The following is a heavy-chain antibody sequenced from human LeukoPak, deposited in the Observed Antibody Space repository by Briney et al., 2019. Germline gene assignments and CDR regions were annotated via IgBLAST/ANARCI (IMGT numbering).Heavy chain of an antibody. V-gene: IGHV3-30*02. CDR1: GFTFSSYG. D-gene: IGHD6-13*01. Sequence: GGSLRLSCAASGFTFSSYGIHWVRQAPGKGLVGVAFILFDGSNKYYADSVKGRFTISRDNSKNTLYLQMNSLRTEDTAVYYCAKSASGYSSSWYCFDYWGQGTLVTVSS. J-gene: IGHJ4*02. CDR2: ILFDGSNK. CDR3: AKSASGYSSSWYCFDY.